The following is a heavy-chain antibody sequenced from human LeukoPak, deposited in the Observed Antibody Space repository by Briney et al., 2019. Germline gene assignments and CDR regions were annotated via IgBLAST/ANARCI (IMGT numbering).Heavy chain of an antibody. Sequence: GGSLRLSCAASEFTFSNAWMTWVRQAPGRGLEWVGRIKSKSDGGTTDYAAPVKGRFTISRDDSENTLYLQMNSLKTEDTAVYYCTTDLSYSGSYYSDHWGQGTLVTVSS. CDR3: TTDLSYSGSYYSDH. D-gene: IGHD1-26*01. CDR2: IKSKSDGGTT. V-gene: IGHV3-15*01. CDR1: EFTFSNAW. J-gene: IGHJ4*02.